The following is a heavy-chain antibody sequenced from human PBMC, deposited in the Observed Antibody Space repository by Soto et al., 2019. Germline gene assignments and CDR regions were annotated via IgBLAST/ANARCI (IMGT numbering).Heavy chain of an antibody. CDR3: GRSGSRGQLIDWFVT. CDR1: GGSINNTNYS. V-gene: IGHV4-39*01. J-gene: IGHJ5*01. CDR2: IYYNGRT. Sequence: SETLSLTCSVSGGSINNTNYSWVWIRLPPGKGREWIGMIYYNGRTYYSESLKSRVTISVDPSKNQISLNVTSVAAADRAVYYCGRSGSRGQLIDWFVTWGHGSLVTVSS. D-gene: IGHD3-10*01.